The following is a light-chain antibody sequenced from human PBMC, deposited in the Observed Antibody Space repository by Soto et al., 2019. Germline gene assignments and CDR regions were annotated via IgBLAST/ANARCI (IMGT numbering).Light chain of an antibody. CDR3: QQYGGSPRT. CDR1: QSVSSSY. V-gene: IGKV3-20*01. Sequence: EIVLTQSPGTLSLSPGERATLSCRASQSVSSSYLAWYQHKPGQALRLLIYGASSRATGIPDKFSGSGSGTDFTLTISRLEPEDFGVYYCQQYGGSPRTFGGGTKVEIK. CDR2: GAS. J-gene: IGKJ4*01.